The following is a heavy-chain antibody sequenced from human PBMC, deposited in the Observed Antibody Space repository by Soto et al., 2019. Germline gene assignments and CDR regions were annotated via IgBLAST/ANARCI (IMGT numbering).Heavy chain of an antibody. V-gene: IGHV1-69*08. CDR2: IIPILGTA. D-gene: IGHD2-21*01. CDR1: GGTFSSYT. CDR3: ARYRNSQDYYYGMDV. J-gene: IGHJ6*02. Sequence: GASVKVSCKASGGTFSSYTISWVRQAPGQGLEWMGRIIPILGTANYAQKFQGRVTITADESTSTAYMELSSLRSEDTAVYYCARYRNSQDYYYGMDVWGQGTTVTVSS.